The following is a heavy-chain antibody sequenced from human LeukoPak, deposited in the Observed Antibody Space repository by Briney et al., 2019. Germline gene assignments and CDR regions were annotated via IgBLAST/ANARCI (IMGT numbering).Heavy chain of an antibody. CDR1: GGSISSSSYY. D-gene: IGHD6-6*01. J-gene: IGHJ4*02. CDR3: ARHDKSSSSGAFDY. Sequence: SETLSLTCTVSGGSISSSSYYWGWIRQPPGKGLEWIGSIYYSGSTYYNPSLKSRVTISADTSKNQFSLKLSSVTAADTAVYYCARHDKSSSSGAFDYWGQGTLVTVSS. CDR2: IYYSGST. V-gene: IGHV4-39*01.